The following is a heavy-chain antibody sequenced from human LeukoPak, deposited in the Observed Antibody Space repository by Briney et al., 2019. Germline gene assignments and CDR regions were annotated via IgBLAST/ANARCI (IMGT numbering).Heavy chain of an antibody. J-gene: IGHJ3*02. Sequence: GGPLRLSCAASGFTFSDYYMSWIRQAPGKGLEWVSYISSSGSTIYYADSVKGRFTISRDNAKNSLYLQMNSLRAEDTAVYYCARAVKYQLPPSDIWGQGTMVTVSS. D-gene: IGHD2-2*01. CDR3: ARAVKYQLPPSDI. CDR2: ISSSGSTI. CDR1: GFTFSDYY. V-gene: IGHV3-11*01.